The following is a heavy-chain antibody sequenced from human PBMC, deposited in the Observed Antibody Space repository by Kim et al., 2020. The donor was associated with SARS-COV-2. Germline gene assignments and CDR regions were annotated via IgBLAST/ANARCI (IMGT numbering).Heavy chain of an antibody. CDR3: ARLGRNSILYYYGMDV. CDR2: IYYSGST. J-gene: IGHJ6*02. Sequence: SETLSLTCTVSGGSISSSSYYWGWIRQPPGKGLEWIGSIYYSGSTYYNPSLKSRVTISVDTSKNQFSLKLSSVTAADTAVYYCARLGRNSILYYYGMDVWGQGTTVTVSS. CDR1: GGSISSSSYY. V-gene: IGHV4-39*01. D-gene: IGHD3-3*02.